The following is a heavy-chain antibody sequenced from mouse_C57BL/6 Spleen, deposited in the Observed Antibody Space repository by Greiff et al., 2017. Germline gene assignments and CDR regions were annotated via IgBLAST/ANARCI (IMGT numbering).Heavy chain of an antibody. J-gene: IGHJ3*01. CDR2: IDPSDSYT. CDR1: GYTFTSYW. V-gene: IGHV1-50*01. CDR3: ARPKYDYDGSWFAY. D-gene: IGHD2-4*01. Sequence: QVQLQQPGAELVKPGASVKLSCKASGYTFTSYWMQWVKQRPGQGLEWIGEIDPSDSYTNYHQKFKGKATLTVDQSSSTAYMQLSSLTSEESAVYYCARPKYDYDGSWFAYWGQGTLVTVSA.